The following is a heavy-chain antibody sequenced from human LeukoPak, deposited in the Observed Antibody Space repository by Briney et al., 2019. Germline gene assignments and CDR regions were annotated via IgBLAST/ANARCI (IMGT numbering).Heavy chain of an antibody. CDR3: AGQYCSGTSCYLDY. CDR1: GGSISSNSYY. V-gene: IGHV4-39*01. CDR2: IHYSGST. D-gene: IGHD2-2*01. J-gene: IGHJ4*02. Sequence: PSETLSLTCTVSGGSISSNSYYWGWIRQPPGKGLEWIGSIHYSGSTYYNPSLKSRVSIFVDTSKSQFSLKLSSVTAADTALYYCAGQYCSGTSCYLDYWGRGTLVTVSS.